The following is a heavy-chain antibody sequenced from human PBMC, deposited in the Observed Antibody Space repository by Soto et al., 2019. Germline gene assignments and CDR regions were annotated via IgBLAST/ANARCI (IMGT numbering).Heavy chain of an antibody. CDR2: ISSSSSYI. D-gene: IGHD3-3*01. J-gene: IGHJ6*02. CDR3: ARELRFGVVIMGSAYYYGMDV. Sequence: WGSLRLSCAASGFTFSSFALNWVRQAPGKGLEWVSSISSSSSYIYYADSVKGRFTISRDNAKNSLYLQMNSLRAEDTAVYYCARELRFGVVIMGSAYYYGMDVWGQGTTVTVSS. V-gene: IGHV3-21*01. CDR1: GFTFSSFA.